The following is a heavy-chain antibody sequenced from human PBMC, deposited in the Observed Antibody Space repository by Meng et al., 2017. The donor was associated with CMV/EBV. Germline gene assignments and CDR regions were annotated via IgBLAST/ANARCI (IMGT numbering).Heavy chain of an antibody. D-gene: IGHD3-10*01. CDR3: AKEVVRGENWFDP. CDR1: GFSLSTSGMR. Sequence: SGPTLVKPPQTLTLTCTFSGFSLSTSGMRVSWIRQPPGKALEWLARIDWDDDKFYSTSLKTRLTISKDTSKNQVVLTMTNMDPVDTATYYCAKEVVRGENWFDPWGQGTLVTVSS. CDR2: IDWDDDK. J-gene: IGHJ5*02. V-gene: IGHV2-70D*14.